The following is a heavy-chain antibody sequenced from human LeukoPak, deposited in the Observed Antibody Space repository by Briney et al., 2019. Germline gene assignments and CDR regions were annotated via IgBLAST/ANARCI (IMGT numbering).Heavy chain of an antibody. CDR1: GFTFSSYG. CDR3: ARVRDAASAATA. Sequence: PGGSLRLSCAASGFTFSSYGMHWVRQAPGKGLEWVAVIWYDGSNENYADSVRGRFTISRDNAKNTLYLQMNSLRAEDTAVYYCARVRDAASAATAWGQGTLVTVSS. J-gene: IGHJ5*02. CDR2: IWYDGSNE. D-gene: IGHD1-14*01. V-gene: IGHV3-33*01.